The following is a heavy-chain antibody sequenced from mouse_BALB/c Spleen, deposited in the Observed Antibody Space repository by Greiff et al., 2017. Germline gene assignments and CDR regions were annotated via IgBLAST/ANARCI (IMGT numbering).Heavy chain of an antibody. CDR2: ISSGGGST. CDR1: GFSFRSYD. D-gene: IGHD2-3*01. J-gene: IGHJ3*01. V-gene: IGHV5-12-1*01. CDR3: ARGDGYYFAY. Sequence: EVKLVESGGGLVKPGGSLKLSCAASGFSFRSYDMSWVRQTPEKRLEWVAYISSGGGSTYYPDSVKGRFTISRDNARNILYLQMSSLRSEDTAMYYCARGDGYYFAYWGQGTLVTVSA.